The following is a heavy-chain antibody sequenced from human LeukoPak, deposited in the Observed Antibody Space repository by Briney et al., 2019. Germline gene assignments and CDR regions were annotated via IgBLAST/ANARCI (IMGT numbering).Heavy chain of an antibody. J-gene: IGHJ4*02. D-gene: IGHD6-19*01. CDR3: ASSSSGWFWNY. CDR1: GGSISSYY. V-gene: IGHV4-4*07. Sequence: SETLSLTCTVSGGSISSYYWSWIRQPAGKGLESIGRIFTSGSTYYNPSLKSRVTMSVDTSKNQFSLKLSSVTAADTAVYYCASSSSGWFWNYWGQGTLVTVSS. CDR2: IFTSGST.